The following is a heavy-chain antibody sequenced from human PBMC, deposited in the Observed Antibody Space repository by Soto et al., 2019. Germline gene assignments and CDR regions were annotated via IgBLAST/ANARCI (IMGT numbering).Heavy chain of an antibody. CDR2: IYYSGST. D-gene: IGHD4-17*01. V-gene: IGHV4-39*01. J-gene: IGHJ6*02. CDR3: SRHIPQLDYRDYVYHYSRLAV. CDR1: GGSISSSSYY. Sequence: QLQLQESGPGLVKPSETLSLTCTVSGGSISSSSYYWGWIRQPPGKGLEWIGSIYYSGSTYYNPSLKSRVTIAVDPANNPASPNLSPLTPPDPPVYYCSRHIPQLDYRDYVYHYSRLAVRGHGTTVTVSS.